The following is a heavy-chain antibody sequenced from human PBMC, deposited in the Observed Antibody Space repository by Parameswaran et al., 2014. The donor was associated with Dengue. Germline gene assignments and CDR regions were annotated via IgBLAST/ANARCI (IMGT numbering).Heavy chain of an antibody. CDR3: ARQGGVQQLVPDWFDP. V-gene: IGHV4-39*01. D-gene: IGHD6-13*01. CDR2: IYYSGST. Sequence: WIRQPPGKGLEWIGSIYYSGSTYYNPSLKSRVTISVDTSKNQFSLKLSSVTAADTAVYYCARQGGVQQLVPDWFDPWGQGTLVTVSS. J-gene: IGHJ5*02.